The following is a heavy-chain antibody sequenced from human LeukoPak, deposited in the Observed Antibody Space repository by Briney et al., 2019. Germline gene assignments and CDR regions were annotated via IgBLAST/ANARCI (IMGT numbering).Heavy chain of an antibody. Sequence: SETLSLTCTVSGGSINSYYWSWIRQSPGKGLEWIGYIYYSGSTNYNPSLKSRVTISVDTSKNQFSLKLSSVTAADTAVYYCARGERVSGLYYFDYWGQGTLVTVSS. CDR2: IYYSGST. J-gene: IGHJ4*02. V-gene: IGHV4-59*12. D-gene: IGHD5-12*01. CDR1: GGSINSYY. CDR3: ARGERVSGLYYFDY.